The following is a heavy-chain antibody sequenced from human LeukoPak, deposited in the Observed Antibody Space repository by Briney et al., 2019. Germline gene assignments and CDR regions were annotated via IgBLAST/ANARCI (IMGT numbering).Heavy chain of an antibody. V-gene: IGHV4-39*01. J-gene: IGHJ5*02. CDR1: GGSISSSPYY. D-gene: IGHD1-1*01. CDR2: IYYRGST. CDR3: ARHYLSDGTLSTFDP. Sequence: SETLSLTCTVSGGSISSSPYYWGWIRQPPGKGLEWIGTIYYRGSTYSNPSLNSRVTISLDTSKNQFSLRLRSVTAAATALYYCARHYLSDGTLSTFDPWGQGTLVTVSS.